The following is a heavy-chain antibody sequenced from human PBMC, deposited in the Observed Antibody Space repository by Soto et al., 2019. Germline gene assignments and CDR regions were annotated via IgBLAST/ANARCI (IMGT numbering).Heavy chain of an antibody. CDR1: GYSFTSYL. J-gene: IGHJ3*02. CDR3: ARQWSYSDAFDI. V-gene: IGHV5-10-1*01. CDR2: IDPSDSYT. Sequence: GESLKISCKGSGYSFTSYLISWVRQMPGKGLEWMGRIDPSDSYTNYSPSFQGHVTISADKSISTAYLQWSSLKASDTAMYYCARQWSYSDAFDIWGQGTMVTVSS. D-gene: IGHD1-26*01.